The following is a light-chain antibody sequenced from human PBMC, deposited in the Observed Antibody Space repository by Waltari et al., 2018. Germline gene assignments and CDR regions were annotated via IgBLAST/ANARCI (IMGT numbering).Light chain of an antibody. J-gene: IGLJ3*02. CDR3: QTGGHGTWV. V-gene: IGLV4-69*01. Sequence: QEQEKVPQDLMKVSSDGSHSKGDEIPDRFSGSSSGAERYLTISSVQSEDEADDYCQTGGHGTWVFGGGTKLTVL. CDR2: VSSDGSH.